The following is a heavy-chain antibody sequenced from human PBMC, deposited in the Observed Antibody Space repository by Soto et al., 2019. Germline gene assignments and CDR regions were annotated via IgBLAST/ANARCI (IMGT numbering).Heavy chain of an antibody. CDR3: AKAYGRDLPLYGMDV. CDR1: AFTFSSYG. J-gene: IGHJ6*02. D-gene: IGHD4-17*01. V-gene: IGHV3-30*18. Sequence: PVGSLRLSCAASAFTFSSYGMHWVRQAPGKGLEWVAVISYDGSNKYYAGSVKGRFTISRDNSKNTLYLQMNSLRAEDTAVYYCAKAYGRDLPLYGMDVCGQRTTVTVAS. CDR2: ISYDGSNK.